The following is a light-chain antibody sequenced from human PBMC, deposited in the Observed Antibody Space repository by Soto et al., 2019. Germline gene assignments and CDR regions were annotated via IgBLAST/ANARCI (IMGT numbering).Light chain of an antibody. CDR3: QQTHSAPRT. J-gene: IGKJ1*01. CDR1: QSVSNY. CDR2: DAS. Sequence: EIVLTQSPATLSLSPGERATLSCRASQSVSNYLAWYQHKPGQAPRLLIYDASNRATGIPARFSGSGSGTDFTLTISSLEPEDFAIDYCQQTHSAPRTFGKGTRLDIK. V-gene: IGKV3-11*01.